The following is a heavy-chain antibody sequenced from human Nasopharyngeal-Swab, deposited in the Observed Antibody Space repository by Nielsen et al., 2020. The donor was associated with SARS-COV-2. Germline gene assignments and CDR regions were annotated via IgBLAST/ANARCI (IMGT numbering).Heavy chain of an antibody. V-gene: IGHV3-30-3*01. J-gene: IGHJ6*02. CDR1: GFTFSSYA. CDR2: ISYDGSKK. CDR3: ARDQGSSWYTYYYYYGMDV. D-gene: IGHD6-13*01. Sequence: GESLKISCAASGFTFSSYAMRWVRQAPGKGLEWVAVISYDGSKKYYADSVKGRFTISRDNSKNTLYLQMNSLRAEDTAVYYCARDQGSSWYTYYYYYGMDVWGLGTTVTVSS.